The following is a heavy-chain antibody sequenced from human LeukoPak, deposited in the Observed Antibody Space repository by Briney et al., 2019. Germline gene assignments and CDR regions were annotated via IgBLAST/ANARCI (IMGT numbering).Heavy chain of an antibody. D-gene: IGHD2-2*01. Sequence: KPSETLSLTCTVSGGSISSSSYYWGWIRQPPGKGLEWIGSIYYSGSTYYNPSLKSRVTISVDTSKNQFSLKLSSVTAADTAVYYCARDSDCSSTSCRTSYNWFDPWGQGTLVTVSS. V-gene: IGHV4-39*07. CDR2: IYYSGST. CDR3: ARDSDCSSTSCRTSYNWFDP. CDR1: GGSISSSSYY. J-gene: IGHJ5*02.